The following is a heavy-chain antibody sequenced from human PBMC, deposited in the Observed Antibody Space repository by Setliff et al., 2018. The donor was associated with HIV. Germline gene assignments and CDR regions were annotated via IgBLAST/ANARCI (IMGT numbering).Heavy chain of an antibody. D-gene: IGHD2-15*01. CDR2: FYSGGGT. CDR1: TGSISRYLYD. V-gene: IGHV4-39*01. CDR3: ARQRADCSGGSCYGY. J-gene: IGHJ4*01. Sequence: PSETLSLTCTVSTGSISRYLYDWAWIRQPPGKGLEWIGSFYSGGGTSYNPSLNSRVTISVDTSKNQFSLKLRSVTAADTSMYYCARQRADCSGGSCYGYWGQGTLVTVS.